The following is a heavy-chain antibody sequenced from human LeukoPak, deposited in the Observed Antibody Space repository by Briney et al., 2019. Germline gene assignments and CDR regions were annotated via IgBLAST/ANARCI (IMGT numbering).Heavy chain of an antibody. D-gene: IGHD3-3*01. CDR1: GGSISSYY. J-gene: IGHJ4*02. CDR2: IYYSGST. CDR3: ARGFGVVKDY. V-gene: IGHV4-59*01. Sequence: SETLSLTCTVSGGSISSYYWSWIRQPPGKGLEWIGYIYYSGSTNYNPSLKSRVTISVDTSKNQFSLKLSSVTAADTAVYYCARGFGVVKDYWGQGTLVTVSS.